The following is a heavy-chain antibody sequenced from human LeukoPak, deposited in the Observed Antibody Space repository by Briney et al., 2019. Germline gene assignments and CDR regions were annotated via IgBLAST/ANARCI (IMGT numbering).Heavy chain of an antibody. CDR1: GGSISSYY. J-gene: IGHJ3*02. V-gene: IGHV4-59*01. CDR2: IYYSGST. D-gene: IGHD3-22*01. Sequence: PSETLSLTCTVSGGSISSYYWSWIRQPPGKGLEWIGYIYYSGSTNYNPSLKSRVTISVDTSKNQFSLKLSSVTAADTAVYYCARGHPTYYYDPRGAFDIWGQGTMVTVSS. CDR3: ARGHPTYYYDPRGAFDI.